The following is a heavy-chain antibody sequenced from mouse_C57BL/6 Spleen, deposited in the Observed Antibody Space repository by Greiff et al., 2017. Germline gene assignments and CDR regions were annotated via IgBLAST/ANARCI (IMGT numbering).Heavy chain of an antibody. CDR2: IDPANGNT. V-gene: IGHV14-3*01. D-gene: IGHD1-1*01. CDR1: GFNIKNTY. J-gene: IGHJ4*01. CDR3: ARSFYYGSSYGYAMDY. Sequence: EVQLKESVAELVRPGASVKLSCTASGFNIKNTYMHWVKQRPEQGLEWIGRIDPANGNTKYAPKFPGKATITADTSSNTAYLQLSSLTSEDTAIYYGARSFYYGSSYGYAMDYWGQGTSVTVSS.